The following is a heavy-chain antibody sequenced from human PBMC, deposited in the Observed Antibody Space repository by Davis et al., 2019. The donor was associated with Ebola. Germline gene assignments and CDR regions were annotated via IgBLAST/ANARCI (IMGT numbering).Heavy chain of an antibody. CDR3: ARLAMVAAGCHDY. CDR2: TSAYNGDT. J-gene: IGHJ4*02. CDR1: GYTFTSYG. V-gene: IGHV1-18*01. Sequence: ASVKVSCKASGYTFTSYGVNWVRQAPGQGLEWMGWTSAYNGDTNYAQKFQGRVTLTTDTSTNTAYMELRDLRSDDAALYYCARLAMVAAGCHDYWGQGSLVAVSS. D-gene: IGHD5-18*01.